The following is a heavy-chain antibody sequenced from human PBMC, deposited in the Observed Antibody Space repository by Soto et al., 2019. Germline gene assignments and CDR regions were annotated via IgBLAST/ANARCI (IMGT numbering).Heavy chain of an antibody. CDR3: ARTTAVPNTLRSRYFFDY. D-gene: IGHD4-17*01. Sequence: PSETLSLTCTVSGDSISNYHWSWIRQPPGKRLEWIGYVYYSGTTNYNPSLKSRVTISVDLSKNQFSLRLSSVTTADTALYYCARTTAVPNTLRSRYFFDYWGQGTLVTVSS. CDR2: VYYSGTT. V-gene: IGHV4-59*01. CDR1: GDSISNYH. J-gene: IGHJ4*02.